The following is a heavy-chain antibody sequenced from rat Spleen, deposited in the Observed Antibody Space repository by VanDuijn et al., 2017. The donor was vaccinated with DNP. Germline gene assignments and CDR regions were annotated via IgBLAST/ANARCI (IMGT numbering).Heavy chain of an antibody. D-gene: IGHD4-3*01. CDR1: GFSLSSYG. Sequence: QVQLKESGPGLVQPSQTLSLICTVSGFSLSSYGVSWVRQPPGKGLEWMGVIWKNGATRYNSALKSRLSFSKATSKSQVFLKLNSLQTEDTATYYCARDLIIRDTTSAMDVWGQGTSVTVSS. V-gene: IGHV2-41*01. CDR2: IWKNGAT. J-gene: IGHJ4*01. CDR3: ARDLIIRDTTSAMDV.